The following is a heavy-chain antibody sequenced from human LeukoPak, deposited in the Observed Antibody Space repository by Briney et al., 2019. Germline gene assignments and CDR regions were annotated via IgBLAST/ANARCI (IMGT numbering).Heavy chain of an antibody. J-gene: IGHJ4*02. CDR2: INPNSGNT. D-gene: IGHD3-22*01. Sequence: ASVKVSCKASGYTFTSYDINWVRQATGQGLEWMGWINPNSGNTGYAQKFQGRVTITRNTSISTAYMELSSLRSEDTAVYYCARFNYYYDSSGYYYFVYWGQGTLVTVSS. V-gene: IGHV1-8*03. CDR3: ARFNYYYDSSGYYYFVY. CDR1: GYTFTSYD.